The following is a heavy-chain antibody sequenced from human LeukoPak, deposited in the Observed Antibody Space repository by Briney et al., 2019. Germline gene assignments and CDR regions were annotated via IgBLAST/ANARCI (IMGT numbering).Heavy chain of an antibody. J-gene: IGHJ4*02. Sequence: GGPLRLSCAASGFTFSRFWMHGVRQAPGRRRVWVSRIYSDGGSTSYAGYVKGRFPISRDNTKKTLYLQMNSRRADDTAVYYCARESVAVGSWGTGTLVTVS. D-gene: IGHD6-19*01. V-gene: IGHV3-74*01. CDR1: GFTFSRFW. CDR3: ARESVAVGS. CDR2: IYSDGGST.